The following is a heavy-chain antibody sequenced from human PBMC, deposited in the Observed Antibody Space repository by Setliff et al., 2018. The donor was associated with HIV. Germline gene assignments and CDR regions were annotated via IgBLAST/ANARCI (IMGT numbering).Heavy chain of an antibody. V-gene: IGHV4-59*01. J-gene: IGHJ4*02. CDR3: ARGAYIKMNYCFDY. CDR2: ISYTGST. CDR1: GVSIENNF. Sequence: SATLSLTCTVCGVSIENNFWSWFRQPPGKGLEWIGYISYTGSTNYDPSLKSRLTIVADTSKSQFSLKLTSVTAADTAVYYCARGAYIKMNYCFDYWGRGTLVTVSS. D-gene: IGHD3-16*01.